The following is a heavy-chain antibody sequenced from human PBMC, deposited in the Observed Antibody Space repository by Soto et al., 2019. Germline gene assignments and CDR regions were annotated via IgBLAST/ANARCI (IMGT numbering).Heavy chain of an antibody. CDR1: GGTIVSSSYY. V-gene: IGHV4-39*01. Sequence: SVTIRHRCTVVGGTIVSSSYYRGCIRKPPGQGMEWIGSIYYSGSTDYNPSLKSRVTISVDTSKNQFSLKLSSVTAADTAVYYCARVSAAAGIGGYDYYYGMDVWGQGTTVTVSS. CDR2: IYYSGST. CDR3: ARVSAAAGIGGYDYYYGMDV. J-gene: IGHJ6*01. D-gene: IGHD6-13*01.